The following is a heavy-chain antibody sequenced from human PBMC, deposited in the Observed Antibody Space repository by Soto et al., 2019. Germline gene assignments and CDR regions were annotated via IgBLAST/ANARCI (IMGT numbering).Heavy chain of an antibody. J-gene: IGHJ5*02. V-gene: IGHV1-8*01. CDR3: ARGSYYDFWSGYRYNWFDP. Sequence: ASVKVSCKASGYTFTSYDINWVRQATGQGLEWMGWMNPNSGNTGYAQKFQGRVTMTRNTSISTAYMELSSLRSEDTAVYYCARGSYYDFWSGYRYNWFDPWGQGTLVTSPQ. D-gene: IGHD3-3*01. CDR1: GYTFTSYD. CDR2: MNPNSGNT.